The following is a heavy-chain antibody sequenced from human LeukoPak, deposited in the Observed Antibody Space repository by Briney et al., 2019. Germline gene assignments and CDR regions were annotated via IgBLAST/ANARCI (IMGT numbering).Heavy chain of an antibody. Sequence: ASVKVSCKASGYTFTSYDINWVRQATGQGLGWMGWMNPNSGNTGYAQKFQGRVTITRNTSISTAYMELSSLRPEDTAVYYCARDPVGSAISYSSGAWDYWGQGTLVTVSS. V-gene: IGHV1-8*03. CDR3: ARDPVGSAISYSSGAWDY. CDR2: MNPNSGNT. CDR1: GYTFTSYD. J-gene: IGHJ4*02. D-gene: IGHD3-10*01.